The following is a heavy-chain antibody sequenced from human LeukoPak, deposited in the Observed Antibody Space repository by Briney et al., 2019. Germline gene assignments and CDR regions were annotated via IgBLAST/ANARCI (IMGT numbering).Heavy chain of an antibody. CDR2: ISGSGGST. J-gene: IGHJ6*03. V-gene: IGHV3-23*01. CDR1: GFTFSRFA. CDR3: VKDNGSGSSYFYMDV. Sequence: PGGSLRLSCAASGFTFSRFAMHWVRQAPGKGLEWVSAISGSGGSTYYADSVKGRFTISRDNSKNTLYLQMSSLRADDTAVYYCVKDNGSGSSYFYMDVWGKGTTVTVSS. D-gene: IGHD1-26*01.